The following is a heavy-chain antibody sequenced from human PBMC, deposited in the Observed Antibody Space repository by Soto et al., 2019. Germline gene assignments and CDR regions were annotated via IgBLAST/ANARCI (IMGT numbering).Heavy chain of an antibody. CDR1: GYTFTSYG. CDR2: ISAYNGNT. J-gene: IGHJ5*02. D-gene: IGHD3-3*01. V-gene: IGHV1-18*01. CDR3: ARDGSPTYDFWSGYPPGNWFDP. Sequence: ASVKVSCKASGYTFTSYGISWVRQAPGQGLEWMGWISAYNGNTNYAQKLQGRVTMTTDTSTSTAYMELRSLRSDDTAVYYCARDGSPTYDFWSGYPPGNWFDPWGQGTLVTVSS.